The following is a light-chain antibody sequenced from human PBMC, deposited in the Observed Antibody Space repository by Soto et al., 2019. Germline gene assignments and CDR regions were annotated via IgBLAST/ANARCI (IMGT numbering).Light chain of an antibody. Sequence: EIVMTQSPATLSVSPGERATLSCRASQSVSSNLAWYQQKSGQAPRLLMYGASTRATGIPARFSGSGSGTEFTLTISSLQSEDFAVYYCQQYNNWPWTFGQGTKVEIK. CDR1: QSVSSN. J-gene: IGKJ1*01. CDR3: QQYNNWPWT. V-gene: IGKV3-15*01. CDR2: GAS.